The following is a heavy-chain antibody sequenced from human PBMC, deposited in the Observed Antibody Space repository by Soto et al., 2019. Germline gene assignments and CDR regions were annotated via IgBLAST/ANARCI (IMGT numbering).Heavy chain of an antibody. Sequence: SETLSLTCAVYGGSFSGYYWSWIRQPPGKGLEWIGEINHSGSTNYNPSLKSRVTISVDTSKNQFSLKLSSVTAADTAVYYCATGYSSSWSPNNWFDPWGQGTLVTVSS. D-gene: IGHD6-13*01. CDR2: INHSGST. J-gene: IGHJ5*02. CDR1: GGSFSGYY. CDR3: ATGYSSSWSPNNWFDP. V-gene: IGHV4-34*01.